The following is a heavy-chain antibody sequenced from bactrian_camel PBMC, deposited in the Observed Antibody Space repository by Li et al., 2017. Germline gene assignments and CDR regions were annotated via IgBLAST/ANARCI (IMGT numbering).Heavy chain of an antibody. D-gene: IGHD2*01. V-gene: IGHV3S40*01. CDR2: IYFGGGSP. Sequence: VQLVESGGGSVQAGGSLRLSCTASGYTGSFHRMGWFRQTPGKEREAVAGIYFGGGSPNYVDSVKGRFTISRDNAKNTAYLQMDSLKPEDTATYYCLAFVPAYYSGAFDPHEWNYWGRGTQVTVS. J-gene: IGHJ4*01. CDR1: GYTGSFHR. CDR3: LAFVPAYYSGAFDPHEWNY.